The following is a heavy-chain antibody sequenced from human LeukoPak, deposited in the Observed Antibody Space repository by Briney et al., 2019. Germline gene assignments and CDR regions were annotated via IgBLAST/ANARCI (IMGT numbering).Heavy chain of an antibody. CDR3: ARSYDYVWGNYRYYFHY. CDR2: IYYSGST. D-gene: IGHD3-16*02. Sequence: PSETLSLTCAVSGGSISSGGYSWSWIRQPPGKGLEWIGYIYYSGSTYYNPSLKSRVTISVDTSKNQFSLNLSSVTAADTAVYYCARSYDYVWGNYRYYFHYWGQGTLVTVSS. V-gene: IGHV4-30-4*07. CDR1: GGSISSGGYS. J-gene: IGHJ4*02.